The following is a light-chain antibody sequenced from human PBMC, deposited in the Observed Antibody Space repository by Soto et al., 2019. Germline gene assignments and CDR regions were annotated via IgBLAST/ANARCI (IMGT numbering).Light chain of an antibody. CDR1: QPISEYINWYKDKPA. V-gene: IGKV1-5*01. CDR3: QQYNSYSYT. J-gene: IGKJ2*01. Sequence: DIQMTQSPYSLSASVGDRVTITSRATQPISEYINWYKDKPAHYRKPKLVPAEPRESPSAPDLEGLQLGKWGPSRFSGSGSGTEFTLTITSLQPDDFATYYCQQYNSYSYTFGQGTKV. CDR2: GL.